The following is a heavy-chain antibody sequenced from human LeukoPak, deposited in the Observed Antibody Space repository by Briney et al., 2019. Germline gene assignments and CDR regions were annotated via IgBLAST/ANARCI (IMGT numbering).Heavy chain of an antibody. CDR1: GFTFSNYD. CDR2: ISSSGSYI. J-gene: IGHJ4*02. Sequence: GGSLRLSCAASGFTFSNYDMNWVRQAPGKGPEWVSSISSSGSYIYYADSVMGRFTISRDNAKNSLYLQVNSLRAEDTAVYYCARVGDSGCYSAFDYWGQGTLVTVSS. V-gene: IGHV3-21*01. D-gene: IGHD1-26*01. CDR3: ARVGDSGCYSAFDY.